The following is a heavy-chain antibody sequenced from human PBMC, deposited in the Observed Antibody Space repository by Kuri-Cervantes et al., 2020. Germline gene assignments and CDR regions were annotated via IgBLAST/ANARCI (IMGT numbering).Heavy chain of an antibody. J-gene: IGHJ4*02. V-gene: IGHV3-7*01. CDR2: IKEDGSTK. Sequence: GESLKISCAASGFTFSNHLMTWVRQAPGEGLEWVANIKEDGSTKSYVDSVKGRFTISRDNAKNSLSLQMNSLRSDDTAVYYCTRDDGTYWGQGTLVTVSS. CDR3: TRDDGTY. D-gene: IGHD1-26*01. CDR1: GFTFSNHL.